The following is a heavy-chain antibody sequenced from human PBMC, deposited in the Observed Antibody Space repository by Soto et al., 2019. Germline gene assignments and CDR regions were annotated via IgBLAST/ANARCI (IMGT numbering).Heavy chain of an antibody. J-gene: IGHJ3*02. CDR3: AKSQGYQLLYSKSDAFDI. D-gene: IGHD2-2*02. CDR1: GFTFSSYA. CDR2: ISGSGVST. V-gene: IGHV3-23*01. Sequence: EVQLLESGGGLVQPGGSLRLSCAASGFTFSSYAMSWVRQAPGKGLEWVSAISGSGVSTYYADSVKGRFTISRDNSKNTLYLQMNSLRAEDTAVYYCAKSQGYQLLYSKSDAFDIWGQGTMVTVSS.